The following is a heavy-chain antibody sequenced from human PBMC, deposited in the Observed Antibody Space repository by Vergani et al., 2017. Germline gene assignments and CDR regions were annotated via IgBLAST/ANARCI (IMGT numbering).Heavy chain of an antibody. CDR3: ARDERPYYYDSSGYFR. CDR2: IIPIFGTA. Sequence: QVQLVQSGAEVKKPGSSVKVSCKASGGTFSSYAISWVRQAPGQGLEWMGGIIPIFGTANYAQKFQGRVTITADESTSTAYMELSSLRSEDTAGYYCARDERPYYYDSSGYFRWGQGTLVTVSS. D-gene: IGHD3-22*01. V-gene: IGHV1-69*01. J-gene: IGHJ4*02. CDR1: GGTFSSYA.